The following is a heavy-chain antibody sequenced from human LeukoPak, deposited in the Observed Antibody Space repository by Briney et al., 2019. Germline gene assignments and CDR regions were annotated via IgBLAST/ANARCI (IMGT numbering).Heavy chain of an antibody. J-gene: IGHJ4*02. CDR3: GRESGNSVDY. V-gene: IGHV3-21*01. D-gene: IGHD4-23*01. Sequence: GGSLRLSCAASGFTFSSYTMNWVRQAPRKGLEWVSSISSSSSYIYYADSLKGRFTISRDNARNSLYLQMNSLRVEDTAVYYCGRESGNSVDYWGQGTLVTVSS. CDR1: GFTFSSYT. CDR2: ISSSSSYI.